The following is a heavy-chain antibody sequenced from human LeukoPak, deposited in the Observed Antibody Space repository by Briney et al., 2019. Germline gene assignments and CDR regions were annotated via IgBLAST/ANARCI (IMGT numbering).Heavy chain of an antibody. CDR1: GFTFGDHA. J-gene: IGHJ4*02. CDR2: ISGSDSST. Sequence: PGGSLRLSCTGSGFTFGDHAMSWVRQAPGKGLEWVSSISGSDSSTHYADSVKGRFTVSRDNSKNTLYLQMNSLRAEDTALYYCAKQRRQWLVHSIDYWGQGTLVTVSS. V-gene: IGHV3-23*01. CDR3: AKQRRQWLVHSIDY. D-gene: IGHD6-19*01.